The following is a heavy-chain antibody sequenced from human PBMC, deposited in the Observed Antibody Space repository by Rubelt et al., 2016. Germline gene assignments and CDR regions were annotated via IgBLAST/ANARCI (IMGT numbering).Heavy chain of an antibody. Sequence: VQLVESGGGVVQPGRSLRLSCAASGFTFSSYAMHWVRQAPGKGLEWVAVISYDGSNKYYADSVKGRFTISRDNSKNTLYLQMNSLRAEDTAVYYCARDSGTYDSSGYYIDWGQGTLVTVSS. V-gene: IGHV3-30*04. CDR2: ISYDGSNK. CDR1: GFTFSSYA. J-gene: IGHJ4*02. D-gene: IGHD3-22*01. CDR3: ARDSGTYDSSGYYID.